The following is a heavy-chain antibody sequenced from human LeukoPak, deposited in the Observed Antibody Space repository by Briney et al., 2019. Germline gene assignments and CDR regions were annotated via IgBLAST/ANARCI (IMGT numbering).Heavy chain of an antibody. CDR1: GGSFSGYY. J-gene: IGHJ6*03. D-gene: IGHD3-3*01. V-gene: IGHV4-34*01. Sequence: SETLSLTCAVYGGSFSGYYWSWIRQPPGKGLEWIGSIYYSGSTYYNPSLKSRVTISVDTSKNQFSLKLSSVTAADTAVYYCASPGRTYDFWSGYLWSCHMDVWSKGTTVTVSS. CDR2: IYYSGST. CDR3: ASPGRTYDFWSGYLWSCHMDV.